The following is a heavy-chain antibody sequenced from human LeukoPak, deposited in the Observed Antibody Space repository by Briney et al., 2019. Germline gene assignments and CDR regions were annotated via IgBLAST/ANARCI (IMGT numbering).Heavy chain of an antibody. Sequence: SETLSLTCTVSGGSISSSSYYWGWIRQPPGKGLEWIGSIYYSGSTYYNPSLKSRVTISVDTSKNQFSLKLSSVTAADTAVYYCARGFPYYDFWSGYFGGWNPPLYYFDYWGQGTLVTVSS. V-gene: IGHV4-39*07. CDR2: IYYSGST. J-gene: IGHJ4*02. CDR1: GGSISSSSYY. D-gene: IGHD3-3*01. CDR3: ARGFPYYDFWSGYFGGWNPPLYYFDY.